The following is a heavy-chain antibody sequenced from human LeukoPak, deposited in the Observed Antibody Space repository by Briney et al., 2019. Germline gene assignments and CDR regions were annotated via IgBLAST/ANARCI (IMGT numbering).Heavy chain of an antibody. D-gene: IGHD2-2*01. CDR1: GGSISSYY. CDR2: IYYSGST. CDR3: ASLWPYQLSAFDI. J-gene: IGHJ3*02. Sequence: SETLSLTCTVSGGSISSYYWSWIRQPPGKGLEWIGYIYYSGSTNYNPSLKSRVTISVDTSKNQFSLKLSSVTAADTAVYYCASLWPYQLSAFDIWGQGTMVTVSS. V-gene: IGHV4-59*12.